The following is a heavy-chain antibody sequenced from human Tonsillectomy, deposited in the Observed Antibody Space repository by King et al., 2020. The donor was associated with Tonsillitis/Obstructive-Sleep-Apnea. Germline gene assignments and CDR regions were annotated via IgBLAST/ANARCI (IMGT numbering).Heavy chain of an antibody. V-gene: IGHV4-59*08. CDR1: GGSISNYY. Sequence: QLQESGPGLVKPSETLSLTCTVSGGSISNYYWSWIRQPPGKGLEWNGYIYDSGSTNYNPSLKSRVTISVDTSKKQFSLKLSSVTAPDTAVYYCARRPYCGGDCYNFYYCYCYMDVWGKGTTVTVSS. J-gene: IGHJ6*03. D-gene: IGHD2-21*01. CDR2: IYDSGST. CDR3: ARRPYCGGDCYNFYYCYCYMDV.